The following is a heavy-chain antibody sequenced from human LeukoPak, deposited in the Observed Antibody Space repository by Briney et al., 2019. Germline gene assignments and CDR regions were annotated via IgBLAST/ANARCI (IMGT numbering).Heavy chain of an antibody. D-gene: IGHD3-10*01. Sequence: GGSLRLSCTASGFTFSSFAMSWVRQAPGKGLEWVSVITGSGGDTNSADSVKGRFTISRDNSEDTLFLQVNSLRAEDTAVYYCARDPYGSGSTSFDIWGQGTMVTVSS. CDR1: GFTFSSFA. V-gene: IGHV3-23*01. J-gene: IGHJ3*02. CDR3: ARDPYGSGSTSFDI. CDR2: ITGSGGDT.